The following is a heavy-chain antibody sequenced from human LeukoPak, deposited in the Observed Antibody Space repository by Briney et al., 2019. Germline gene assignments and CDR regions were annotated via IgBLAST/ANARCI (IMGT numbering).Heavy chain of an antibody. CDR3: ARGKGDSFDY. CDR2: ISSSSSYI. Sequence: GGSLRLSCAASGFTFGSYSMNWVRQAPGKGLEWVSSISSSSSYIYYADSVKGRFTISRDNAKNSLYLQMNSLRAEDTAVYYCARGKGDSFDYWGQGTLVTVSS. CDR1: GFTFGSYS. D-gene: IGHD2-21*02. J-gene: IGHJ4*02. V-gene: IGHV3-21*01.